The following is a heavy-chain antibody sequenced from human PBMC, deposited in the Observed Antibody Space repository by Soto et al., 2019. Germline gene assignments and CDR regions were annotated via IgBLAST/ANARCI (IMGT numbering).Heavy chain of an antibody. CDR1: GFTFSIYG. D-gene: IGHD2-21*02. CDR3: VRVGARFVWTVINHAFDI. V-gene: IGHV3-30*03. Sequence: QVQLVESGGGVVQPGGSLRLSCEVSGFTFSIYGVQWVRQAPGKGLECVAGISYDGSNKYYVDSVKGRFTISRDNSKSMLYLQMNSLRPEDTAVYYCVRVGARFVWTVINHAFDIWGLGTKVTVAS. J-gene: IGHJ3*02. CDR2: ISYDGSNK.